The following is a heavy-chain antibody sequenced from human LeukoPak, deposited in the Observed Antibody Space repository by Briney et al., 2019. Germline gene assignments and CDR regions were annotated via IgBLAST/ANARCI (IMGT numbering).Heavy chain of an antibody. CDR2: ISYDGSNK. J-gene: IGHJ4*02. CDR3: ARVQDSSGWYYFDY. CDR1: GFTFSSYA. V-gene: IGHV3-30*04. Sequence: GGSLRLSCAASGFTFSSYAMHWVRQAPGKGLEWVAVISYDGSNKHYADSVKGRFTISRDNSKNTLYLQMNSLRAEDTAVYYCARVQDSSGWYYFDYWGQGTLVTVSS. D-gene: IGHD6-19*01.